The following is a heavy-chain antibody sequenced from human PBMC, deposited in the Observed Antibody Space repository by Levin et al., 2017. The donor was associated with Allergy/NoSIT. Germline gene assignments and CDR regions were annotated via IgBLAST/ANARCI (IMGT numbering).Heavy chain of an antibody. Sequence: PSETLSLTCTVSGASITSYYWGWIRQPPGKGLEWIGYFYYGWSSKYNPSLKSRITMSIDTSKNQFSLKVSSVTAADTAVYYCARDNDFWSGYHYYGMDVWGQGTTVTVSS. D-gene: IGHD3-3*01. CDR3: ARDNDFWSGYHYYGMDV. J-gene: IGHJ6*02. V-gene: IGHV4-59*01. CDR1: GASITSYY. CDR2: FYYGWSS.